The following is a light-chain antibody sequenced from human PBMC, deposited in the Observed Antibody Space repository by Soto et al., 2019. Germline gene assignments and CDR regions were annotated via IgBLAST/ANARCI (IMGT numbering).Light chain of an antibody. CDR3: QQYGDSPLT. J-gene: IGKJ3*01. CDR2: AAS. CDR1: KSVTVNA. Sequence: EILLTQSPSTLTLSPGVGITHSCRPSKSVTVNALAWYQQKPGQAPRLLIYAASTRAAAVPDRFTGSGSGTDFALTISRLEPEDFGVYYCQQYGDSPLTSGPGTKVDI. V-gene: IGKV3-20*01.